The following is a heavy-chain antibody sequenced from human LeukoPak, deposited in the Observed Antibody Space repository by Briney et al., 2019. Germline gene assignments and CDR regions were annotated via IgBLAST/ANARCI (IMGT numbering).Heavy chain of an antibody. CDR2: ISYSGNT. Sequence: SETLSLICNVSGGSISSRSYYWGWIRQPPGKGLEWIGSISYSGNTYYNPSLRSRVTISVDTSKNQFSLRLSSVTAADTAVFYCARHAINAPFDYWGQGTLVTVSS. CDR1: GGSISSRSYY. J-gene: IGHJ4*02. V-gene: IGHV4-39*01. CDR3: ARHAINAPFDY.